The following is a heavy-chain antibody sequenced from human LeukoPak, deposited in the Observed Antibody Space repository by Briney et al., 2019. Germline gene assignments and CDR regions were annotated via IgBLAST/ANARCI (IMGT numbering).Heavy chain of an antibody. CDR1: GGTFSTLA. CDR3: ARAQSGDAFDI. J-gene: IGHJ3*02. V-gene: IGHV1-69*04. Sequence: SVKVSCKASGGTFSTLAISWVRQAPGQGLEWMGRIIPILGITNYAQKFQGRVSITADKSTGTVNMELSSLRSEDTALYYCARAQSGDAFDIWGQGTMVSVSS. CDR2: IIPILGIT. D-gene: IGHD3-3*01.